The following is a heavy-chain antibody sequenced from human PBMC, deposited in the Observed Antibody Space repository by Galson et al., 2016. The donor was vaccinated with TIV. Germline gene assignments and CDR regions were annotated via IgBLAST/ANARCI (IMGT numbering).Heavy chain of an antibody. CDR1: GFTFSNAW. CDR2: IKSNSDGGTT. J-gene: IGHJ6*04. D-gene: IGHD2-21*02. Sequence: SLRLSCAASGFTFSNAWMSWVRQAPGKGLEWVGRIKSNSDGGTTDYAAIVKGRFTISRDDSRSTLYLQMNGLKPEDTAVYYCATPPYCGVDCWNYYWHAVEVGGKGTTVPVSP. CDR3: ATPPYCGVDCWNYYWHAVEV. V-gene: IGHV3-15*01.